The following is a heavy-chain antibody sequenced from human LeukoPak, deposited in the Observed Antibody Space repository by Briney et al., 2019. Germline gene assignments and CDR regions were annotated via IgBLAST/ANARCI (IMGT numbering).Heavy chain of an antibody. J-gene: IGHJ4*02. CDR1: GFTFSSYE. V-gene: IGHV3-48*03. Sequence: AGGSLRLSYAASGFTFSSYEMNWVRQAPGKGLEWVSYISSSGSSIYYADSVKGRFTISRDNAKNSLYLQMNSLRAEDTAVYYCARMMAGRGFDYWGQGTLVTVSS. CDR3: ARMMAGRGFDY. D-gene: IGHD5-24*01. CDR2: ISSSGSSI.